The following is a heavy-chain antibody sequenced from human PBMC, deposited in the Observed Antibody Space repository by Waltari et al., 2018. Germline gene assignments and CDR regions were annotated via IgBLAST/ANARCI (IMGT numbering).Heavy chain of an antibody. CDR2: IFLESDRT. J-gene: IGHJ6*02. CDR1: GFPLDEYA. D-gene: IGHD2-21*01. Sequence: EVQLVESGGGLVQPGRSLRLSCAASGFPLDEYAMHWVRQAPGKGLEGVSGIFLESDRTGYADSVKGRFTVSRDNGKNSLFLQMNSLRPEDTAFYYCIKDLSPGGADVWGQGTTVTVSS. CDR3: IKDLSPGGADV. V-gene: IGHV3-9*01.